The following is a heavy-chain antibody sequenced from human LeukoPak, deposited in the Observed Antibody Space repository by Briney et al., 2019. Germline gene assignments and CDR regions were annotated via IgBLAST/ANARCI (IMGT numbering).Heavy chain of an antibody. CDR3: ARTRIAAAGTGFDP. V-gene: IGHV1-18*01. D-gene: IGHD6-13*01. J-gene: IGHJ5*02. Sequence: ASVKVSCKASGYTFTSYGISWVRQAPGQGLEWMGWISACNGNTNYAQKLQGRVTMTTDTSTSTAYMELRSLRSDDTAVYYCARTRIAAAGTGFDPWGQGTLVTVSS. CDR2: ISACNGNT. CDR1: GYTFTSYG.